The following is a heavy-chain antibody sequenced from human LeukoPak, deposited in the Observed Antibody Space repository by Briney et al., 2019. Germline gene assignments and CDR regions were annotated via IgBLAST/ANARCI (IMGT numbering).Heavy chain of an antibody. D-gene: IGHD3-22*01. Sequence: SETLSLTCTASGGSISSSSYYWGWIRQPPGKGLEWIGSIYYSGSTYYNPSLKSRVTISVDTSKNQFSLKLSSVTAADTAVYYCARHRRPGYYDSSGYADWGQGTLVTVSS. J-gene: IGHJ4*02. CDR3: ARHRRPGYYDSSGYAD. V-gene: IGHV4-39*01. CDR2: IYYSGST. CDR1: GGSISSSSYY.